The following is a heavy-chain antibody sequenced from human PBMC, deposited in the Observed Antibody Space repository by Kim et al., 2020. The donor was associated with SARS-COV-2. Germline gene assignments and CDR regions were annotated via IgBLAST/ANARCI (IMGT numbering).Heavy chain of an antibody. CDR2: ISYDGSNK. D-gene: IGHD6-6*01. J-gene: IGHJ4*02. Sequence: GGSLRLSCAASGFTFSSYAMHWVRQAPGKGLEWVAVISYDGSNKYYADSVKGRFTISRDNSKNTLYLQMNSLRAEDTAVYYCASYSSSYPYWGQGTLVTVSS. CDR1: GFTFSSYA. CDR3: ASYSSSYPY. V-gene: IGHV3-30*04.